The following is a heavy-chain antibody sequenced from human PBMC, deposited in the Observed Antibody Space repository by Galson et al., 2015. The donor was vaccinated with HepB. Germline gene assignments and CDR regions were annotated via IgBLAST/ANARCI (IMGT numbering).Heavy chain of an antibody. D-gene: IGHD1-14*01. J-gene: IGHJ1*01. CDR1: GYSIGDDYH. CDR3: AKDNPSGYFHP. Sequence: LSLTCSVSGYSIGDDYHWGWIRQAPGKGLEWIATIYPGGSTWYTPSLRSRVTISADTSKSQFSLKLTSLTAADTAVYYCAKDNPSGYFHPWGQGTLVTVSS. CDR2: IYPGGST. V-gene: IGHV4-38-2*02.